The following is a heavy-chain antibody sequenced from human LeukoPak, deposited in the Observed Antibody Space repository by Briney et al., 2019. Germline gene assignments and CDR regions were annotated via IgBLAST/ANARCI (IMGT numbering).Heavy chain of an antibody. CDR3: AKDMGYSYGYGDY. CDR2: ISGSGGST. D-gene: IGHD5-18*01. Sequence: GGSLRLSCAASGFTFSSYAMSWVRQAPGEGLEWVSAISGSGGSTYYADSVKGRFTISRDNAKNSLYLQMNSLRAEDTALYYCAKDMGYSYGYGDYWGQGTLVTVSS. J-gene: IGHJ4*02. V-gene: IGHV3-23*01. CDR1: GFTFSSYA.